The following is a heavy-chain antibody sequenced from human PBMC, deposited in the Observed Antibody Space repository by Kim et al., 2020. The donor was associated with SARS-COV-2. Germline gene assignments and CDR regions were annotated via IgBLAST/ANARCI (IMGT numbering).Heavy chain of an antibody. Sequence: SETLSLTCTVSGGSISSYYWSWIRQPPGKGLEWIGYIYYSGSTNYNPSLKSRVTISVDTSKNQFSLKLSSVTAADTAVYYCARSPEADTAMVFLDYWGQG. V-gene: IGHV4-59*01. CDR1: GGSISSYY. CDR3: ARSPEADTAMVFLDY. J-gene: IGHJ4*02. CDR2: IYYSGST. D-gene: IGHD5-18*01.